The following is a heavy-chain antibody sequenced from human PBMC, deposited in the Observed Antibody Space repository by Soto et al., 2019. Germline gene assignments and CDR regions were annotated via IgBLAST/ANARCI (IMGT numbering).Heavy chain of an antibody. CDR2: IYPGDSDT. J-gene: IGHJ6*02. CDR1: GYSFTSYW. D-gene: IGHD1-1*01. CDR3: ARGAANAYYYYGMDV. Sequence: GESLKISCKGSGYSFTSYWIGWVRQMPGKGLEWMGIIYPGDSDTRYSPSFQGQVTISADKPISTAYLQWSSLKASDTAMYYCARGAANAYYYYGMDVWGQGTTVTVSS. V-gene: IGHV5-51*01.